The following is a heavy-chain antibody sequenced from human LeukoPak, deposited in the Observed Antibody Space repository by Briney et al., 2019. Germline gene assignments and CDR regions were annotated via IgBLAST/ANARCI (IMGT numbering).Heavy chain of an antibody. V-gene: IGHV3-49*04. CDR2: IRSKTYRGTA. J-gene: IGHJ4*02. Sequence: GGSLRLSCTASGFTFGDYAMSWVRQAPGKGLEWVGFIRSKTYRGTAEYAASVKGRFTIPRDDSKSIAYLQTNSLKTDDTAVYYCTSVYDTSAYYHSGVDYWGQGTLVTVSS. CDR3: TSVYDTSAYYHSGVDY. CDR1: GFTFGDYA. D-gene: IGHD3-22*01.